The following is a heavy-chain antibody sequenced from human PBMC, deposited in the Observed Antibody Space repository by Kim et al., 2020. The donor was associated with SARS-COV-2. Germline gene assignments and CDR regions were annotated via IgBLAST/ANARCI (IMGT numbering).Heavy chain of an antibody. Sequence: AQKFQGRVTITADESTSTAYMELSSLRSEDTAVYYCARGGSSGYDYLDYWGQGTLVTVSS. J-gene: IGHJ4*02. V-gene: IGHV1-69*01. D-gene: IGHD5-12*01. CDR3: ARGGSSGYDYLDY.